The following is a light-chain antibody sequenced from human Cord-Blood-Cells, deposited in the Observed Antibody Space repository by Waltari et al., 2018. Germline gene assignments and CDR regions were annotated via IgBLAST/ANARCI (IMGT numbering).Light chain of an antibody. CDR3: QQYNSYNT. CDR2: KAS. V-gene: IGKV1-5*03. Sequence: DIQMTQSASTLSTPVGDRVTITCRASQSIRSWLAWYQQKPAKAPKLLIYKASSLESGVPSRFSGSGAGTEFTLTISSLQPDEFATYYCQQYNSYNTFGQGTKLEIK. J-gene: IGKJ2*01. CDR1: QSIRSW.